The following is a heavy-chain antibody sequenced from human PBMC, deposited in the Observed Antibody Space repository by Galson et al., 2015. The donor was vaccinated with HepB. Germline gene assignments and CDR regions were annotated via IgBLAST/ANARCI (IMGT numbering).Heavy chain of an antibody. CDR2: IKSKTDGGTT. J-gene: IGHJ5*02. Sequence: SLRLSCAASGFTFSNAWMSWVRQAPGKGLEWVGRIKSKTDGGTTDYAAPVKGRFTISRDDSKNTLYLQMNSLKTEDTAVYYCTTEFSPILPLYCSSTSCYENWFDPWGQGTLVTVSS. V-gene: IGHV3-15*01. D-gene: IGHD2-2*01. CDR3: TTEFSPILPLYCSSTSCYENWFDP. CDR1: GFTFSNAW.